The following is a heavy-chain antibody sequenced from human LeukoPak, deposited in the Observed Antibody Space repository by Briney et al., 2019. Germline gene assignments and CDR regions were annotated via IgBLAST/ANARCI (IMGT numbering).Heavy chain of an antibody. V-gene: IGHV4-39*01. J-gene: IGHJ5*01. D-gene: IGHD5-18*01. CDR2: MYSSGRT. CDR1: GVSISTSRYY. CDR3: ARPTRGYSYGMDS. Sequence: SETLSLTCTVSGVSISTSRYYWGWIRQPPGKGLEWIGSMYSSGRTYFNPSLQSRVTISIDTSKNEFSLKLTSVTAADTAVYFCARPTRGYSYGMDSWGQGTLVTVSS.